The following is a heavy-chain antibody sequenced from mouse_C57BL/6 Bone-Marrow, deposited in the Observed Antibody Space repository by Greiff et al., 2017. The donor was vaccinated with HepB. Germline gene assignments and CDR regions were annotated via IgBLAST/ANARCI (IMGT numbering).Heavy chain of an antibody. Sequence: QVQLQQSGPELVKPGASVKISCKASGYAFSSSWMNWVKQRPGKGLEWIGRIYPGDGDTNYNGKFKGKATLTADKASSKAYMQLSSLTSEDSAVYFCARWGKGWYFDVWGTGTTVTVSS. D-gene: IGHD2-1*01. CDR1: GYAFSSSW. CDR3: ARWGKGWYFDV. V-gene: IGHV1-82*01. CDR2: IYPGDGDT. J-gene: IGHJ1*03.